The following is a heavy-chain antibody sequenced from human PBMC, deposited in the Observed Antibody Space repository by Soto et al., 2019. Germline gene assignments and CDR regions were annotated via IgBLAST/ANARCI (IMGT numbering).Heavy chain of an antibody. V-gene: IGHV3-23*01. J-gene: IGHJ4*01. Sequence: GGSLRLSCAASGFPFSSYAMSWVRQAPGKGLEWVSTVTGDGVTTSYADSVKGRFTISRDNSKNTLYLQMSGLRADDTAVYYCAKRLSYYFDSWGHGTLVTVSS. CDR3: AKRLSYYFDS. D-gene: IGHD3-16*02. CDR2: VTGDGVTT. CDR1: GFPFSSYA.